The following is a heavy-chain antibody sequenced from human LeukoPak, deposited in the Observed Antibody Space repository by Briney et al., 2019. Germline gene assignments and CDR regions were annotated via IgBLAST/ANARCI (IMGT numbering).Heavy chain of an antibody. J-gene: IGHJ4*02. CDR1: GYSFTSYW. D-gene: IGHD3-22*01. Sequence: GEPLKISCKASGYSFTSYWIGWVRQLPGKGLRWSRIIYPGDSDTRYSPSFQGQVTISADKSISTDHLQWSRLKPLDSAMYYCACGYWYYFDYWGQGTLVTVSS. CDR3: ACGYWYYFDY. V-gene: IGHV5-51*01. CDR2: IYPGDSDT.